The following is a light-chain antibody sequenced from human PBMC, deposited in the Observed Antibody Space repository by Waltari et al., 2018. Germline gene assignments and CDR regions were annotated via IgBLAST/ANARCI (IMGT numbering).Light chain of an antibody. V-gene: IGLV2-14*03. CDR1: GIAVGASDY. CDR3: SSQTLDGLVL. J-gene: IGLJ2*01. Sequence: QSALTQPASVSGSPGQSITISCSGVGIAVGASDYVSWHQHHPGKAPQVIIYDVTNRPSGVSDRFSASKSANTASLTISRLQPEDEADYYCSSQTLDGLVLFGGGTRLTVL. CDR2: DVT.